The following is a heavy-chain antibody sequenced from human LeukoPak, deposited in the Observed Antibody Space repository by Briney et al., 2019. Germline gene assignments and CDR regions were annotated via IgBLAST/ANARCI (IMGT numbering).Heavy chain of an antibody. CDR2: IYYSGST. CDR1: GGSISSSSYY. CDR3: ARGPSITMIVVVIPGAFDI. Sequence: SETLSLTCTVSGGSISSSSYYWGWIRQPPGKGLEWIGSIYYSGSTYYNPSLKSRVTISVDTSKNQFSLKLSSVTAADTAVYYCARGPSITMIVVVIPGAFDIWGQGTMVTVSS. V-gene: IGHV4-39*07. J-gene: IGHJ3*02. D-gene: IGHD3-22*01.